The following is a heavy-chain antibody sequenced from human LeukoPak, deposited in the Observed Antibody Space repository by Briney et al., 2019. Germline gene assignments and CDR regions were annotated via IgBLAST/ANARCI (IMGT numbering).Heavy chain of an antibody. CDR1: GGTFSSYA. V-gene: IGHV1-69*01. D-gene: IGHD6-13*01. CDR2: IIPIFATA. J-gene: IGHJ4*02. Sequence: SVKVSCKASGGTFSSYAISWVRQAPGQGLEWMGGIIPIFATANYAQKFQGRVTITADESTSTAYMELSSLRSEDTAVYYCATGAAAGTVDYWGQGTLVTVSS. CDR3: ATGAAAGTVDY.